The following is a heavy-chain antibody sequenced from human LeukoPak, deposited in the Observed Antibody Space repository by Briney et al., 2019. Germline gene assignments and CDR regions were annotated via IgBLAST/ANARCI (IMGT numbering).Heavy chain of an antibody. CDR2: IYHSGST. D-gene: IGHD3-10*01. Sequence: TSETPSLTCSVSGASISRDNYYWIWIRQPPEKGLEWIGCIYHSGSTYYNSSLKSRVTMSIDTSTNQFSLKLSSVTAADTAVYYCARGFYYGSGETYFDFWGQGTLVTVSS. J-gene: IGHJ4*02. CDR3: ARGFYYGSGETYFDF. V-gene: IGHV4-30-4*01. CDR1: GASISRDNYY.